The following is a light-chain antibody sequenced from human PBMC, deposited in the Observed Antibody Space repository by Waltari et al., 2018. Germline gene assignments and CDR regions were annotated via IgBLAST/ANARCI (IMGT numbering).Light chain of an antibody. J-gene: IGLJ1*01. V-gene: IGLV2-14*03. Sequence: QSALTQPASVSGSPRQSITISCTGSNSDVGDYNYVSWYQQHPGKAPQLIIYEVINRPSGVSNRVSGSKSGNTASLTISGLQAEDEADYYCSSYTTTNTQVFGTGTKVTVL. CDR1: NSDVGDYNY. CDR2: EVI. CDR3: SSYTTTNTQV.